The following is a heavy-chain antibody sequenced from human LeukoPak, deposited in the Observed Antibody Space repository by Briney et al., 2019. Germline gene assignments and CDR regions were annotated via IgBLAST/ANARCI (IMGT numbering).Heavy chain of an antibody. J-gene: IGHJ3*02. CDR1: GFTVSSNY. CDR3: AKGDSSSWYNDAFDI. Sequence: GGSLRLSCAASGFTVSSNYMSWVRQAPGKGLEWVSVIYSGGSTYYADSVKGRFTISRDNAKNSLYLQMNSLRAEDTAVYYCAKGDSSSWYNDAFDIWGQGTMVTVSS. D-gene: IGHD6-13*01. CDR2: IYSGGST. V-gene: IGHV3-53*01.